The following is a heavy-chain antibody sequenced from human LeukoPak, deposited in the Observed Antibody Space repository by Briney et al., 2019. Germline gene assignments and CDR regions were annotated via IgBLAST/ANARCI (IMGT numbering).Heavy chain of an antibody. CDR1: GFTFSSHW. D-gene: IGHD1-26*01. CDR2: IKQDGSEK. CDR3: ARVWWDSSYWYFDH. J-gene: IGHJ2*01. Sequence: GQTLRLSCTVAGFTFSSHWMSWVRQAPGQGLEWGANIKQDGSEKYYVDSVKGRFTISRDNAKNSLYLQVSSLRDEDSAVYYCARVWWDSSYWYFDHWGRGTLVTVSS. V-gene: IGHV3-7*05.